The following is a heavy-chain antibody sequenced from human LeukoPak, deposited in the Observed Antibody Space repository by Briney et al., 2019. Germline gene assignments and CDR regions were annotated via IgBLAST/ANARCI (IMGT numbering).Heavy chain of an antibody. D-gene: IGHD2-2*01. Sequence: GGSPRLSCSASGFTFSYYAMHWVRQAPGKGLEYVSAITSDGGTTYYAYSREGRFTLSRYNSKNTLYLQMSSLRAEDTAVYHCVKTFGYCSSTSCYFFDYWGQGTLVTACS. J-gene: IGHJ4*02. CDR2: ITSDGGTT. CDR1: GFTFSYYA. CDR3: VKTFGYCSSTSCYFFDY. V-gene: IGHV3-64D*09.